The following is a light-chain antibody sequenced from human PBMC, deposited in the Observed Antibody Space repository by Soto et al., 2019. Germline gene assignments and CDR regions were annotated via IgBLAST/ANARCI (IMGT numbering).Light chain of an antibody. V-gene: IGLV1-40*01. J-gene: IGLJ1*01. CDR1: SYNIGAGHD. CDR3: QSYDSSLSGSEV. Sequence: SVLTQPPSVSGAPGQRVTISCTGSSYNIGAGHDVHWYQQLPGTAPKLLIYGNSNRPSGVPDRFSGSKSGTSASLAITGLQAEDEADYYCQSYDSSLSGSEVFGTGTKVTVL. CDR2: GNS.